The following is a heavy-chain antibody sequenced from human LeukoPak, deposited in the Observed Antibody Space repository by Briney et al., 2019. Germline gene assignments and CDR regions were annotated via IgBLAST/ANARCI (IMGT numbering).Heavy chain of an antibody. Sequence: ASVKVSCKASGYTFTSYAMHWVRQAPGQGLEWMGWINPNSGGTNYAQKFQGWVTMTRDTSISTAYMELSRLRSDDTAVYYCARGGVGIAAAADYWGQGTLVTVSS. D-gene: IGHD6-13*01. CDR3: ARGGVGIAAAADY. J-gene: IGHJ4*02. CDR1: GYTFTSYA. CDR2: INPNSGGT. V-gene: IGHV1-2*04.